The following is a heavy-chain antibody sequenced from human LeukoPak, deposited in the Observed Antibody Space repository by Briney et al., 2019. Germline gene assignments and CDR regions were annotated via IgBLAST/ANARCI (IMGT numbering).Heavy chain of an antibody. CDR2: IYHSGST. V-gene: IGHV4-38-2*02. D-gene: IGHD5-18*01. CDR1: GYSISSGYY. CDR3: ARHVDTAIPDY. J-gene: IGHJ4*02. Sequence: SQTLSLTCTVSGYSISSGYYWGWIRQPPGRGLEWIGSIYHSGSTYYNPSLKSRVTISVDTSKSQFSLKVRSVTAADSAVYCCARHVDTAIPDYWGQGTLVTVSS.